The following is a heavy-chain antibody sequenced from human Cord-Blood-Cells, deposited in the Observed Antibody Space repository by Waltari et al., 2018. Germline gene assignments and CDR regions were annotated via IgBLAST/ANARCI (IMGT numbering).Heavy chain of an antibody. CDR2: ISSNGGST. CDR3: ARGSGSLHAFDI. V-gene: IGHV3-64*01. D-gene: IGHD3-10*01. CDR1: GFPFSSYA. Sequence: EVQLVESGGGLVQPGGSLRLSCAACGFPFSSYAMNWVRQSPGKGLEYVSAISSNGGSTYYAISVKGRFTISRDNSKNTLYLHMVSLRAEDMAVYYCARGSGSLHAFDIWGQGTMVTVSS. J-gene: IGHJ3*02.